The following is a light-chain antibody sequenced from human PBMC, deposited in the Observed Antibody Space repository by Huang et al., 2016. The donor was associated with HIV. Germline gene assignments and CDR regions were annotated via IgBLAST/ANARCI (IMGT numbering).Light chain of an antibody. CDR1: QSIATY. CDR3: QQTYSTPRT. Sequence: DIQMNQSPPSLSASVGDRVTITCRASQSIATYLNWYQQKPGKAPTLLIYAASSLQSGVPSRFSGSGSGTDFILTINSLQPEDFATYYCQQTYSTPRTFGQGTKVEIK. V-gene: IGKV1-39*01. J-gene: IGKJ1*01. CDR2: AAS.